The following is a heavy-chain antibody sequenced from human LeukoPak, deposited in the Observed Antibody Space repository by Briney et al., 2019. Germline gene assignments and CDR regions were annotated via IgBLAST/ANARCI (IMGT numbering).Heavy chain of an antibody. CDR1: GFTFSGFW. J-gene: IGHJ6*03. CDR3: AKDPNYYYMDV. V-gene: IGHV3-7*03. Sequence: GGSLRLSCTASGFTFSGFWMSWVRQAPGRGLEWVASIKQDGSQKYYVDSVRGRFTISRDNAENSLYLQMNSLRAEDTAVYYCAKDPNYYYMDVWGKGTTVTVSS. CDR2: IKQDGSQK.